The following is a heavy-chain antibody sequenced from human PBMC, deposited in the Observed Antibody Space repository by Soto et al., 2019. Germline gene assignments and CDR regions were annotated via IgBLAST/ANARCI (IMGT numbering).Heavy chain of an antibody. Sequence: QVQLVESGGGVAQPRRSLRLSCAASGFSFTSYAMHWVRQAPGKGLEWVALISNDGSNKQFADSVNGRFTISRDTSKTALFLQLNSLTADDTAVYYCARGMGYGSGRYTIGYGGQETLVTVSS. D-gene: IGHD3-10*01. V-gene: IGHV3-30-3*01. CDR2: ISNDGSNK. J-gene: IGHJ4*02. CDR1: GFSFTSYA. CDR3: ARGMGYGSGRYTIGY.